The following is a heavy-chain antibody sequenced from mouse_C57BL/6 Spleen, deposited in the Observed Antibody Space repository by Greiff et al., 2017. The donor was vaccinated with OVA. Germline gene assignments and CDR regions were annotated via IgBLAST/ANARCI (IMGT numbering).Heavy chain of an antibody. CDR2: IWSGGST. J-gene: IGHJ3*01. CDR3: ASPAGFAY. V-gene: IGHV2-2*01. Sequence: VMLVESGPGLVQPSQSLSITCTVSGFSLTSYGVHWVRQSPGKGLEWLGGIWSGGSTDYNAAFISRLSISKDNSKSQVFFIMNSLQTDDTAIYYCASPAGFAYWGQGTLVTVSA. CDR1: GFSLTSYG.